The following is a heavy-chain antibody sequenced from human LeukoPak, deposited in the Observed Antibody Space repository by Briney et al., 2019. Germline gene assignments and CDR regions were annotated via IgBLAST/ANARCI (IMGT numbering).Heavy chain of an antibody. CDR1: EFTFSTYG. CDR3: AKDRYSGLNTIDY. CDR2: ISYDGSYK. V-gene: IGHV3-30*18. D-gene: IGHD6-13*01. J-gene: IGHJ4*02. Sequence: GGSLRLSCAASEFTFSTYGMHWARQAPGKGLEWVAVISYDGSYKFYADSVKGRFTISRDNSKSTLYLQMNSLRAEDTAVYYCAKDRYSGLNTIDYWGQGTLVTVSS.